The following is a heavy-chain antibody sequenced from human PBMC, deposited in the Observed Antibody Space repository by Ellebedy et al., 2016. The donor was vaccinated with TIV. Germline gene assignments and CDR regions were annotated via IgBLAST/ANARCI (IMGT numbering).Heavy chain of an antibody. CDR1: GYTFTNFA. CDR2: ISAYNRHT. J-gene: IGHJ6*02. Sequence: AASVKVSCKASGYTFTNFAFTWVRQAPGQGLEWLGWISAYNRHTNYAQKFQGRVTLTTDTLTSTAYMELRSLRSDDTAVYYCARVGRRVLPIPYGIDVWGQGTTVTVSS. V-gene: IGHV1-18*04. CDR3: ARVGRRVLPIPYGIDV. D-gene: IGHD3-10*01.